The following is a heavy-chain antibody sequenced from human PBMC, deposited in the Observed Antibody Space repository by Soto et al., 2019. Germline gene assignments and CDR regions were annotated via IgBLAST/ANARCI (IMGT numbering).Heavy chain of an antibody. V-gene: IGHV3-23*01. CDR1: GFTFSAYA. CDR2: MSGGGGRT. Sequence: EVQLLESGGGLVQPGGSLRISCAASGFTFSAYAMSWVRQAPGRGLEWVSVMSGGGGRTHYADSVKGRFTVSRDNSKNTLCRKRGGGRVGDTAFFYWGKEGEGGSRGFTHPLDHWGQGPRVPVSS. D-gene: IGHD6-19*01. CDR3: GKEGEGGSRGFTHPLDH. J-gene: IGHJ4*02.